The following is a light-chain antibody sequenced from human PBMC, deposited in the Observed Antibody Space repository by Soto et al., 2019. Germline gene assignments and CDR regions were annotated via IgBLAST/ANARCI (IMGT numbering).Light chain of an antibody. CDR2: GAS. Sequence: DIQMTQSSSFLSASVGDRVTITCRATQNIYNYLNWYQQKPGKAPKLLVYGASSLQSGVPSRFSGSGSGTEFTLTISGLQREDIATYYCQQTYSTWTFGQGTKVEVK. CDR1: QNIYNY. CDR3: QQTYSTWT. V-gene: IGKV1-39*01. J-gene: IGKJ1*01.